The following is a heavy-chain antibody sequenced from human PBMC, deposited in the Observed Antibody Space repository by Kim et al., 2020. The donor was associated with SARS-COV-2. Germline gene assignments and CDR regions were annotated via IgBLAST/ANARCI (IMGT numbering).Heavy chain of an antibody. Sequence: RVTISVDTSKNQFSLKLSSVTAADTAVYYCARGPDCSGGSCYPRYYYMDVWGKGTTVTVSS. D-gene: IGHD2-15*01. J-gene: IGHJ6*03. V-gene: IGHV4-30-2*05. CDR3: ARGPDCSGGSCYPRYYYMDV.